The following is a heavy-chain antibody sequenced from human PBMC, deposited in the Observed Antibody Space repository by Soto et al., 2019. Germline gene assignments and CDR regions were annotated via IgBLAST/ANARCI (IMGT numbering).Heavy chain of an antibody. CDR3: AVLTIPTNAFDI. D-gene: IGHD3-3*01. J-gene: IGHJ3*02. V-gene: IGHV3-21*01. Sequence: GGSLRLSCAASGFTFSSYSMNWVRQAPGKGLEWVSSISSSSSYIYYADSVKGRFTISRDNAKNSLYLQMNSLRAEDTAVYYCAVLTIPTNAFDIWGQGTMITVSS. CDR1: GFTFSSYS. CDR2: ISSSSSYI.